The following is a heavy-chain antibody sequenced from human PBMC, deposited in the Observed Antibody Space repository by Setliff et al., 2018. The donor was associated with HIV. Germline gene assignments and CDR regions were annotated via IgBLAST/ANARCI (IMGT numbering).Heavy chain of an antibody. V-gene: IGHV4-31*03. CDR3: AREGGYYYDSSGYSPHDAFDI. CDR1: GGSISSSSSY. D-gene: IGHD3-22*01. Sequence: SETLSLTCTVSGGSISSSSSYWGWIRQPPGRGLEWIGYIYYSGSTYYNPSLKSRVTISVDTSKNQFSLKLSSVTAADTAVYYCAREGGYYYDSSGYSPHDAFDIWGQGTMVTVSS. J-gene: IGHJ3*02. CDR2: IYYSGST.